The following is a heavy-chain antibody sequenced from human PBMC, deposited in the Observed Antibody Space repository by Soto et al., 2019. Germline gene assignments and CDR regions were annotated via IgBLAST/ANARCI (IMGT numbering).Heavy chain of an antibody. CDR2: IYYSGST. Sequence: SETLSLTCTVSGGSISSGGYYWSWIRQHPGKGLEWIGYIYYSGSTYYNPSLKSRVTISVDTSKNQFSLKLSSVTAADTAVYYCARDRQEREYNWFDPWGQGNLVTSP. V-gene: IGHV4-31*03. D-gene: IGHD1-26*01. CDR1: GGSISSGGYY. CDR3: ARDRQEREYNWFDP. J-gene: IGHJ5*02.